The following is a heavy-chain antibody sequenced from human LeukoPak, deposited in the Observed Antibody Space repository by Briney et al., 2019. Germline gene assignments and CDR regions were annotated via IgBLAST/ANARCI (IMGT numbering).Heavy chain of an antibody. J-gene: IGHJ4*02. CDR1: GGSSSGYY. CDR3: ARVPATATSYAYFDY. CDR2: INHSGST. Sequence: SETLSLTCAVYGGSSSGYYWSWIRQPPGKGLEWIGEINHSGSTNYNPSLKSRVTISVDTSKNQFSLKLSSVTAADTAVYYCARVPATATSYAYFDYWGQGTLVTVSS. V-gene: IGHV4-34*01. D-gene: IGHD3-16*01.